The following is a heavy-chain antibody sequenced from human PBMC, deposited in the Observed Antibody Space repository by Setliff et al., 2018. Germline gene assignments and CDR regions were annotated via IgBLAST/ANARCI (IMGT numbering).Heavy chain of an antibody. CDR3: ARMSTAGPYYDH. J-gene: IGHJ4*02. Sequence: ASVKVSCKASGYTFSSNAFHWVRQAPGQRLEWMGWIHAGSSNTIYSQKLQGRLTITRDTSATTAYMELNSLTSEDTAVYYCARMSTAGPYYDHWGQGTLVTVSS. V-gene: IGHV1-3*01. CDR2: IHAGSSNT. CDR1: GYTFSSNA. D-gene: IGHD6-13*01.